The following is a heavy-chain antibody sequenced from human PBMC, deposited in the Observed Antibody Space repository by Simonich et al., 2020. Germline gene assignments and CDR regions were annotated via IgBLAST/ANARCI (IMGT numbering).Heavy chain of an antibody. D-gene: IGHD2-2*01. Sequence: QVQLVQSEAEVKKPGASVKVSCKASGYTFTGYYMHWGRQAPGQGLEWMGWINPNRGGTNYAQKFQGRVTMTRDTSISTAYMELSRLRSDDTAVYYCARDPVVPAAIRNAFDIWGQGTMVTVSS. J-gene: IGHJ3*02. CDR1: GYTFTGYY. V-gene: IGHV1-2*02. CDR2: INPNRGGT. CDR3: ARDPVVPAAIRNAFDI.